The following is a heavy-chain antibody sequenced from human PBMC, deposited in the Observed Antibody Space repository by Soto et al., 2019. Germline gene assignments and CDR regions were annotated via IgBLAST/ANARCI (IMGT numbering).Heavy chain of an antibody. D-gene: IGHD6-6*01. J-gene: IGHJ5*02. CDR2: ISGSGGST. CDR3: AKDRSSSSVPNWFDP. Sequence: EVQLLESGGGLVQPGGSLRLSCAASGFTFSSYAMSWVRQAPGKGLEWVSAISGSGGSTYYADSVKGRFTISRDNSKNTLYLQMNSLRGEDTAVYYCAKDRSSSSVPNWFDPWGQGTLVTVSS. V-gene: IGHV3-23*01. CDR1: GFTFSSYA.